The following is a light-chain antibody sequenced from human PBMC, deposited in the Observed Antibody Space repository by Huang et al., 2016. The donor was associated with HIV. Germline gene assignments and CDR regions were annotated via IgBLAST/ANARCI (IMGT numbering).Light chain of an antibody. V-gene: IGKV3-15*01. CDR3: QQYNNWPGT. CDR1: QSGSSH. J-gene: IGKJ1*01. CDR2: GAS. Sequence: EIVMTQSPATLSVSPGERATLPCRASQSGSSHLDWYQQKPGQAPRLLIYGASTRATGIPASFSGSGAGTEFTLTISSLQSEDFAVYYCQQYNNWPGTFGQGTKVEIK.